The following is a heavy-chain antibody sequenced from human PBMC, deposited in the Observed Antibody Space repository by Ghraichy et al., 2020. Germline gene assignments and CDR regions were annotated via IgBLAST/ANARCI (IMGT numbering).Heavy chain of an antibody. CDR2: IYTSGST. Sequence: SETLSLTCTVSGGSISSYYWSWIRQPPGKGLEWIGYIYTSGSTNYNPSLKSRVTISVDTSKNQFSLKLSSVTAADTAVYYCARGFYVWGSYRPFDYWGQGTLVTVSS. J-gene: IGHJ4*02. CDR3: ARGFYVWGSYRPFDY. D-gene: IGHD3-16*02. V-gene: IGHV4-4*09. CDR1: GGSISSYY.